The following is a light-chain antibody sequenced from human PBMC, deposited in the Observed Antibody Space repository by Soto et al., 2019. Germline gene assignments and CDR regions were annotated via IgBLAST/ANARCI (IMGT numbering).Light chain of an antibody. CDR3: SSYTSSRTGV. J-gene: IGLJ1*01. Sequence: QSALTQPASVSGSPGQSITISCTRTSSDVGGYNYVSWYQQHPGKAPKLMIYEVSNRPSGVSNRFSGSKSGNTASLTISGLQAEDEADYYCSSYTSSRTGVFGTGTKLTVL. CDR2: EVS. CDR1: SSDVGGYNY. V-gene: IGLV2-14*01.